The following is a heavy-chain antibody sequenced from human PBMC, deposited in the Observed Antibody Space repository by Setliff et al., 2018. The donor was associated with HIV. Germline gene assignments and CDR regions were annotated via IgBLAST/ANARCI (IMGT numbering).Heavy chain of an antibody. CDR3: ARGESSSWVYDYTDV. V-gene: IGHV4-4*02. CDR2: INHSGST. D-gene: IGHD6-13*01. J-gene: IGHJ6*03. Sequence: PGGSLRLSCAASRFSFTTSWMTWVRQAPGKGLEWIGEINHSGSTNYNPSLKSRVTISVDKSKNQFSLRLRSVTAADTAVYYCARGESSSWVYDYTDVWGKGTTVTVSS. CDR1: RFSFTTSW.